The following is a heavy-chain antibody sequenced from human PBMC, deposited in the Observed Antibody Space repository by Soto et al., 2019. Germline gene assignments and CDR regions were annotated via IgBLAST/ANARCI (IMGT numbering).Heavy chain of an antibody. D-gene: IGHD7-27*01. CDR1: GGTFSSYA. CDR2: IIPIFGTA. CDR3: ARDSNNWGFDTESDYYYYSGMDV. Sequence: SVKVSCKASGGTFSSYAISWVRQAPGQGLEWMGGIIPIFGTANYAQKFQGRVTITADESTSTAYMELSSLRSEDTAVYYCARDSNNWGFDTESDYYYYSGMDVWGQGTTVTVSS. V-gene: IGHV1-69*13. J-gene: IGHJ6*02.